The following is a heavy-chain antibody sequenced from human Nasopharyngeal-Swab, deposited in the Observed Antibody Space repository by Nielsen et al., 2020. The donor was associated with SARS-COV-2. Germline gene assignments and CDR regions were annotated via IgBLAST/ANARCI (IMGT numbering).Heavy chain of an antibody. CDR3: ARGNYGDYAGYYYYGMDV. V-gene: IGHV3-48*04. J-gene: IGHJ6*02. D-gene: IGHD4-17*01. CDR2: ISSSSSTI. CDR1: GFTFSSYS. Sequence: GESLKISCAASGFTFSSYSMNWVRQAPGKGLEWVSYISSSSSTIYYADSVKGRFTISRDNAKNSLYLQMNSLRAEDTAVYYCARGNYGDYAGYYYYGMDVWGQVTTVTVSS.